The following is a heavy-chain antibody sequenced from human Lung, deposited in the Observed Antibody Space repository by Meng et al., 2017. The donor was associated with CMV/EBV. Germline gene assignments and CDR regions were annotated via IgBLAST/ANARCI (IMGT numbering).Heavy chain of an antibody. D-gene: IGHD1-26*01. J-gene: IGHJ4*02. CDR1: CYTFTRDA. Sequence: CKSSCYTFTRDAISWVRQDPGQGLEPMGWISAYNGNTNYEQNPHGRLTLNTGISTSIAYTELRSSRSVDTAADYCASVCGSDSQGDYWGQGTLVTVSS. V-gene: IGHV1-18*04. CDR3: ASVCGSDSQGDY. CDR2: ISAYNGNT.